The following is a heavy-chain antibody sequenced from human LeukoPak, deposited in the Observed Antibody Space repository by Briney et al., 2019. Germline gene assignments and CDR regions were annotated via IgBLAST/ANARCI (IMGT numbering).Heavy chain of an antibody. D-gene: IGHD2-8*01. V-gene: IGHV3-53*01. CDR1: GFIATSNY. CDR3: ATGGRSGMAFDF. J-gene: IGHJ4*02. CDR2: IYGGGNT. Sequence: GGTLRLSCSFSGFIATSNYMAWVRQSPGKGPQWISFIYGGGNTHYADSVRDRFSISRDNSKSTLYLQMSSLRVEDTAVYYCATGGRSGMAFDFWGQGTLVTVSS.